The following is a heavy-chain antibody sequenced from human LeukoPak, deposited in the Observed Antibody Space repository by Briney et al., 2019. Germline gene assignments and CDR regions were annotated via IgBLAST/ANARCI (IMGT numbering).Heavy chain of an antibody. CDR1: GGSFSGYY. V-gene: IGHV4-34*01. J-gene: IGHJ4*02. CDR3: AREGGSGSYYNRYYFDY. CDR2: INHSGST. Sequence: SETLSLTCAVYGGSFSGYYWSWIRQPPGKGLEGIGEINHSGSTNYNPSLKSRVTISVDTSKNQFSLKLSSVTAADTAVYYCAREGGSGSYYNRYYFDYWGQGTLVTVSS. D-gene: IGHD3-10*01.